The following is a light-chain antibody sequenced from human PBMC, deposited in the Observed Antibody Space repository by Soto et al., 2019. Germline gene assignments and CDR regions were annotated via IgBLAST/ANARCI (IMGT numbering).Light chain of an antibody. CDR1: RSNIGSNT. CDR2: GNN. J-gene: IGLJ7*01. Sequence: QSVLTQPPSASGTPGQTVTISCSGGRSNIGSNTVNWYQQLPGTAPKLLIYGNNQWPSGVPDRFSGLRSGTSASLAISGLRSEDEADYYCAIWDDSLNGFYVFGVGTQLTVL. CDR3: AIWDDSLNGFYV. V-gene: IGLV1-44*01.